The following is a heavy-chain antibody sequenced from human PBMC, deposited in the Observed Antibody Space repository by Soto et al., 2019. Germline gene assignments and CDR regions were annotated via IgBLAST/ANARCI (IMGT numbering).Heavy chain of an antibody. CDR1: GYTFTGYY. D-gene: IGHD7-27*01. J-gene: IGHJ6*04. Sequence: GASVKVSCKASGYTFTGYYMHWVRQAPGQGLEWMGWINPNSGGTNYAQKFQGRVTMTRDTSISTAYMELSRLRSDDTAVYYCARETGDAPNYPYGLAVSGKGTTV. CDR3: ARETGDAPNYPYGLAV. CDR2: INPNSGGT. V-gene: IGHV1-2*02.